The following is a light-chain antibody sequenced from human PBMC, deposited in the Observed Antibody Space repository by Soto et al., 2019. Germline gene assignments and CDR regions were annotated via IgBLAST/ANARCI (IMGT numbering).Light chain of an antibody. Sequence: QSVLTQPPSVSGAPGQRVIISCTGSSSNIGAGYDVHWYQQLPGTAPKFLIYGNSNRPSGVPDRFSGSKSGTSASLAITGLQAEDEAVYYCQSYDSSLSGSVFGGGTKLTGL. CDR3: QSYDSSLSGSV. V-gene: IGLV1-40*01. J-gene: IGLJ2*01. CDR2: GNS. CDR1: SSNIGAGYD.